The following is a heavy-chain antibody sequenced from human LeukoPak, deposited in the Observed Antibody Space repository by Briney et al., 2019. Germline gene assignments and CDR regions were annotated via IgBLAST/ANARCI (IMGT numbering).Heavy chain of an antibody. CDR1: GFTFDDYA. V-gene: IGHV3-9*01. J-gene: IGHJ3*02. CDR3: AKDIPLWAVAGNAFDI. D-gene: IGHD6-19*01. CDR2: ISWNSGSI. Sequence: PGRSLRLSCAASGFTFDDYAMHWVRQAPGKGLEWVSGISWNSGSIGYADSVKGRFTISRDNSKNSLYLQMNSLRTEDTALYYCAKDIPLWAVAGNAFDIWGQGTMVTVSS.